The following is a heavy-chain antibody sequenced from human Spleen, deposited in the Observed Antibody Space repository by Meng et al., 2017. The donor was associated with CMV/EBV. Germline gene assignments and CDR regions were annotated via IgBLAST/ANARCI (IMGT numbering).Heavy chain of an antibody. D-gene: IGHD3-16*01. CDR1: GYTFTNYY. J-gene: IGHJ5*02. CDR3: ATDYDTTTTLPQVGGFDP. Sequence: ASVKVSCKASGYTFTNYYIYWVRQAPGQGLEWMGIISPSGGRTNYAQKFQGRVTMTRDTSTNTAYMELSSLRSEDTAVYYCATDYDTTTTLPQVGGFDPWGQGTLVTVSS. CDR2: ISPSGGRT. V-gene: IGHV1-46*01.